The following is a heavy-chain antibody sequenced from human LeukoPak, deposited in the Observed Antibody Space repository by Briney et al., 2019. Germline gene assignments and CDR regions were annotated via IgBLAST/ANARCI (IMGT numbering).Heavy chain of an antibody. CDR3: SKEGGFGSPYFDF. D-gene: IGHD5-12*01. J-gene: IGHJ4*02. CDR1: GFTFSNYG. V-gene: IGHV3-30*18. CDR2: ISFDESSE. Sequence: GGSLRLSCAASGFTFSNYGMHWVRQAPGKGLEWVALISFDESSEYYADSVKGRFSISRDNSKNTLYLQMKTARVDDTGVYYCSKEGGFGSPYFDFWGQGTLVPVSS.